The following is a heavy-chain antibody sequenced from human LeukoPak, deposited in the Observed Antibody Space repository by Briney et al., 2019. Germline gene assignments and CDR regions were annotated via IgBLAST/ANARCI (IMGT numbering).Heavy chain of an antibody. CDR3: AMLLAAAGKPMWFDP. J-gene: IGHJ5*02. V-gene: IGHV3-74*01. CDR2: INSDGSST. CDR1: GFTFSSYW. D-gene: IGHD6-13*01. Sequence: PGGSLRLSCAASGFTFSSYWMYWVRQAPGKGLVWVSRINSDGSSTSYADSVKGRFTISRDNAKNTLYLQMNSLRAEDTAVYYCAMLLAAAGKPMWFDPWGQGTLVTVSS.